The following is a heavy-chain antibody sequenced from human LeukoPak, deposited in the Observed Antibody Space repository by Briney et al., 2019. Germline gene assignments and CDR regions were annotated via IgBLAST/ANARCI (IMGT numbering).Heavy chain of an antibody. Sequence: PGGSLRLSCAVSGFIFSDYAMHWVRQARGKGLEWVAFIRYDGSHKLYADSVSGRFTISRDNAKNTLYLPMNSLRADDTAVYYCAKLVLYDSSGYSDYWGQGALITVSS. J-gene: IGHJ4*02. CDR3: AKLVLYDSSGYSDY. D-gene: IGHD3-22*01. CDR1: GFIFSDYA. V-gene: IGHV3-30*02. CDR2: IRYDGSHK.